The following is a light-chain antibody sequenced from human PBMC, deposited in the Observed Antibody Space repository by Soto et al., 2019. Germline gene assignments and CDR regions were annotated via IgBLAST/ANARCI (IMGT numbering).Light chain of an antibody. CDR3: QAYDSRSASKV. J-gene: IGLJ1*01. Sequence: QSVLTQPPSVSGAPGQMVTISCSGSNSNIGAGYDVHWYQQLPGAAPTLLIYGNKNRPSGVPDRFSGSRSGTSASLAITGLQSDDEADYYCQAYDSRSASKVFGSGTKVTVL. CDR2: GNK. V-gene: IGLV1-40*01. CDR1: NSNIGAGYD.